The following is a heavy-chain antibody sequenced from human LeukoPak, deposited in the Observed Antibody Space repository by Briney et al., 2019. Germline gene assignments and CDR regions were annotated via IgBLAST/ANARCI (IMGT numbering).Heavy chain of an antibody. Sequence: GGSLRLSCSASGFTFTSYLMHWVRQPPGKGLEYVSTISNNGDNSDFADPVKGRFSISRDNSKNTLYLQMSSLRAEDTAVYYCAGSYRPDYYYYYGMDVWGQGTTVTVSS. CDR1: GFTFTSYL. CDR3: AGSYRPDYYYYYGMDV. J-gene: IGHJ6*02. D-gene: IGHD2-15*01. CDR2: ISNNGDNS. V-gene: IGHV3-64D*06.